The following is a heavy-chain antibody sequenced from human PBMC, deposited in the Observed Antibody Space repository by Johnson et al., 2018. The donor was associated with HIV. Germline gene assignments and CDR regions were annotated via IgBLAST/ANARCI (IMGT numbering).Heavy chain of an antibody. V-gene: IGHV3-11*04. CDR1: GFTFSDYY. J-gene: IGHJ3*02. D-gene: IGHD1-26*01. Sequence: QVQLVESGGGLVKPGGSLRLSCAASGFTFSDYYMNWIRQAPGKGLDWVSYISSSGSTIYYADSVEGRFTISRDNAKNSLYLQMNSLRAEDTAVYYCARGGSYSRAQSISDAFDIWGQGTMVTVSS. CDR2: ISSSGSTI. CDR3: ARGGSYSRAQSISDAFDI.